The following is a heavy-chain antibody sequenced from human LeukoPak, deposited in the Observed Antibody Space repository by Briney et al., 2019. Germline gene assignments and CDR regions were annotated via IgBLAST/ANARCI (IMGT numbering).Heavy chain of an antibody. V-gene: IGHV3-23*01. CDR3: ARDRTYPWGALGI. Sequence: GGSLRLSCAASGFTFSAFAMSWVRQAPGQGLEWVSTVGAGGGDTFYSDSVKGRFTISRDNSKNTLFLQMNSLRAEDTAMYHCARDRTYPWGALGIWGQGTMVTVSS. CDR2: VGAGGGDT. CDR1: GFTFSAFA. J-gene: IGHJ3*02. D-gene: IGHD7-27*01.